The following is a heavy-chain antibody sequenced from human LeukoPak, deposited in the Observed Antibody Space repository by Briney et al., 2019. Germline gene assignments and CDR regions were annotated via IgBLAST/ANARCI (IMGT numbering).Heavy chain of an antibody. D-gene: IGHD6-13*01. Sequence: TSETLSLTCTVSGGSISSSSYYWGWIRQPPGKGLEWIGSIYYSGSTYYNPSLKSRVTISVDTSKNQFSLKLSSVTAADTAVYYCARAYSSSWSGRDAFDIWGQGTMVTVSS. V-gene: IGHV4-39*07. J-gene: IGHJ3*02. CDR3: ARAYSSSWSGRDAFDI. CDR2: IYYSGST. CDR1: GGSISSSSYY.